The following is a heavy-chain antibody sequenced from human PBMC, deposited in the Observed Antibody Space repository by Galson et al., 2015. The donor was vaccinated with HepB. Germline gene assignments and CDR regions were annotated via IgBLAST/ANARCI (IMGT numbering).Heavy chain of an antibody. CDR3: AAREILYYYGSGSYYSQFGAFDI. CDR1: GYTFTSYA. V-gene: IGHV7-4-1*02. D-gene: IGHD3-10*01. J-gene: IGHJ3*02. Sequence: SVKVSCKASGYTFTSYAMNWVRQAPGQGLEWMGWINTNTGNPTYAQGFTGRFVFSLDTSVSAAYLQISSLKAEDTAVYYCAAREILYYYGSGSYYSQFGAFDIWGQGTMVTVSS. CDR2: INTNTGNP.